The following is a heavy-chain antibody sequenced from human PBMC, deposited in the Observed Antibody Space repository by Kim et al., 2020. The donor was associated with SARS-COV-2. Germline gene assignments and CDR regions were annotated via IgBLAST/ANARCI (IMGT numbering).Heavy chain of an antibody. CDR3: ARESGGNDRDYCGY. CDR2: ITYDGSNK. Sequence: GGSLRLSCAASGFTFSSYAMHWVRQAPGKGLEWVAVITYDGSNKYYADSVKGRFTISRDNSKNTLYLQMNSLRAEDTAVYYCARESGGNDRDYCGYWGQG. J-gene: IGHJ4*02. D-gene: IGHD1-26*01. V-gene: IGHV3-30-3*01. CDR1: GFTFSSYA.